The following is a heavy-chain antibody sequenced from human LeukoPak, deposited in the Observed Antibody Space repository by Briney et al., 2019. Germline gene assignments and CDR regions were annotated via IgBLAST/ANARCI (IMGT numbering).Heavy chain of an antibody. D-gene: IGHD6-13*01. V-gene: IGHV3-11*04. CDR2: IRGSGGDI. CDR3: ARDIVAAGLFFDY. Sequence: GGSLRLSCAASGFTFSDYYMGWIRQAPRKGLEWVSYIRGSGGDIHYTDSVKGRFTISRDNAKSSLYLQMNSLRAEDTAVYYCARDIVAAGLFFDYWGQGTLVTVSS. J-gene: IGHJ4*02. CDR1: GFTFSDYY.